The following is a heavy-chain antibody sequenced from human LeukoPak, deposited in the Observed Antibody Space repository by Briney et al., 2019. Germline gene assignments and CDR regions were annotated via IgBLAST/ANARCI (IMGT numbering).Heavy chain of an antibody. J-gene: IGHJ4*02. CDR3: ARVMDNWNLGHHFDY. D-gene: IGHD1-20*01. CDR1: GGSIIGYY. Sequence: SETLSLTCTVSGGSIIGYYWSWIRQPPGKGLEWIGYVYYNGNTYYNPSFESRITISLETSKNQFSLKLSSVTTADAAMYYCARVMDNWNLGHHFDYWGQGSLVTVSS. V-gene: IGHV4-59*01. CDR2: VYYNGNT.